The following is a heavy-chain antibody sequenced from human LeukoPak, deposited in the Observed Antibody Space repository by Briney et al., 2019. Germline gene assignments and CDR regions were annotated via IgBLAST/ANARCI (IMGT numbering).Heavy chain of an antibody. J-gene: IGHJ4*02. V-gene: IGHV4-38-2*02. CDR1: GYSISSGYY. Sequence: SSQTLSLTCTVSGYSISSGYYWGWIRQPPGKGLEWIGSIYHSGSTYYNPSLKSRVTISVDTSKNQFSLKLSSVTAADTAVYYCARDHPHRLGELSSAPIDYWGQGTLVTVSS. CDR2: IYHSGST. CDR3: ARDHPHRLGELSSAPIDY. D-gene: IGHD3-16*02.